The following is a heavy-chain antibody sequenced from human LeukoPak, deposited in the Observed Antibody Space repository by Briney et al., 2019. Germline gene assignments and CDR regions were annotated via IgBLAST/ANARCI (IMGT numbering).Heavy chain of an antibody. J-gene: IGHJ6*03. D-gene: IGHD3-3*01. Sequence: SETLSLTCAVSGGSISSSSYYWGWIRQPPGKGLEWIGSIYYSGSTYYNPSLKSRVTISVDTSKNQFSLKLSSVTAADTAVYYCASGPTYYDFWSGYYTGWVAYMDVWGKGTTVTVSS. CDR2: IYYSGST. CDR1: GGSISSSSYY. CDR3: ASGPTYYDFWSGYYTGWVAYMDV. V-gene: IGHV4-39*07.